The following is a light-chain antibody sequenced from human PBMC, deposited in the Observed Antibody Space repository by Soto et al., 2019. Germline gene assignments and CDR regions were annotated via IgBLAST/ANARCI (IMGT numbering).Light chain of an antibody. CDR3: QKYNSAPLT. V-gene: IGKV1-27*01. Sequence: DIQMTQSPSSLSASVGDRVTVTCRASQGISNYLAWYQQKPGKVPELLIYAASSLQSGDPSRFSGSGSGTDFNLTISGLQPEDVATYYCQKYNSAPLTFGGGSKVDSK. J-gene: IGKJ4*01. CDR2: AAS. CDR1: QGISNY.